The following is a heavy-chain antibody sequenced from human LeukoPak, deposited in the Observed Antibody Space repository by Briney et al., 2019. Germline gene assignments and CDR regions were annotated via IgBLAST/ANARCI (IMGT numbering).Heavy chain of an antibody. V-gene: IGHV4-61*02. J-gene: IGHJ5*02. CDR2: IYTSGST. CDR3: ARVALERRITMIVNWFDP. D-gene: IGHD3-22*01. CDR1: GGSISSGSYY. Sequence: PSETLSLTCTVSGGSISSGSYYWSWIRQPAGKGLEWIGRIYTSGSTNYNPSLKSRVTISVDTSKNQFSLKLSSVTAADTAVYYCARVALERRITMIVNWFDPWGQGTLVTVSS.